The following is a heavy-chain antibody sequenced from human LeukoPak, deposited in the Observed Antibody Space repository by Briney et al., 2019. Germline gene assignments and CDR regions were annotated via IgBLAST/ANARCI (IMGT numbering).Heavy chain of an antibody. CDR2: SYYSGTT. CDR1: GGSISPLY. Sequence: PSETLSLTCTVSGGSISPLYWSWIRQPPGRGLEFIGYSYYSGTTNYNPSLKSRVTLSVDTSKNQFSLKLSSVTAADTAVYYCARGGVAAKYYFDSWGQGTLVTVSS. J-gene: IGHJ4*02. D-gene: IGHD3-10*01. CDR3: ARGGVAAKYYFDS. V-gene: IGHV4-59*11.